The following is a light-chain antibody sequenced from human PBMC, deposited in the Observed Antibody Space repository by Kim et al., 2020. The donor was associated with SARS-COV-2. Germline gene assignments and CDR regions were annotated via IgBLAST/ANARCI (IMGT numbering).Light chain of an antibody. J-gene: IGLJ2*01. CDR2: RDG. V-gene: IGLV3-1*01. CDR1: KWGDKH. Sequence: VSPGQTPSITCSGIKWGDKHVSWYQQQAGQSPVLVIYRDGKRPSGIPERFSGSNSGNTATLTISGTQTMDEADYYCQAWDSGTVVFGGGTQLTVL. CDR3: QAWDSGTVV.